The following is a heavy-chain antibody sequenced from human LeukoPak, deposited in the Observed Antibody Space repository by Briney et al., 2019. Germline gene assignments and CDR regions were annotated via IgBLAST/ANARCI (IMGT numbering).Heavy chain of an antibody. V-gene: IGHV4-39*01. CDR2: IYYSGST. CDR1: GGSISSSSYY. Sequence: PSETLSLTCTVSGGSISSSSYYWGWIRQPPGKGLEWIGSIYYSGSTYYNPSLKSRVTISVDTSKNQFSLKLSSVTAADTAVYYCARLCGGDCYSDYWGQGTLVTVSS. D-gene: IGHD2-21*02. CDR3: ARLCGGDCYSDY. J-gene: IGHJ4*02.